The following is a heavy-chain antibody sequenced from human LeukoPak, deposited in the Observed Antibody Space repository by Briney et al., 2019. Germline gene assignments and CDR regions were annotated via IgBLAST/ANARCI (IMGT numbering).Heavy chain of an antibody. CDR3: ARNGRGVAFYYYYYMDV. V-gene: IGHV3-48*03. Sequence: PGGTLRLSCVASGFTFSNYEMNWVRRAPGKGLEWLSYISGSGSPTHYTDSVKGRFTISRDNAKNSLYLQMNSLRVDDTAVYYCARNGRGVAFYYYYYMDVWGKGTPVTVSS. CDR1: GFTFSNYE. J-gene: IGHJ6*03. CDR2: ISGSGSPT. D-gene: IGHD3-10*01.